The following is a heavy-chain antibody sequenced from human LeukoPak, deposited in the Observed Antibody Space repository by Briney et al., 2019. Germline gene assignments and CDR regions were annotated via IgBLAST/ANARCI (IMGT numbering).Heavy chain of an antibody. Sequence: GGSLRLSCAASRFTFSSYGMHWVRQAPGKGLEWVAVIWYDGSNKYHADSVKGRFTISRDNSKNTLYLQMNSLRAEDTAVYYCAREGRSSSWYYYGMDVWGQGTTVTVSS. CDR3: AREGRSSSWYYYGMDV. D-gene: IGHD6-13*01. V-gene: IGHV3-33*01. CDR1: RFTFSSYG. J-gene: IGHJ6*02. CDR2: IWYDGSNK.